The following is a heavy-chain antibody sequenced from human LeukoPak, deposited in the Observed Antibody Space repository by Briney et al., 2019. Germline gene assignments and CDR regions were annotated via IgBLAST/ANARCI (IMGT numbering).Heavy chain of an antibody. Sequence: ASVKVSCKASGYTFTGYYMHWVRQAPGQGLEWMGWINPNNGGTNYAQKFQGRVTMTRDTSISTAYMELSRLKSDDTAVYYCARDRTFYSGSGSYYFDYWGQGSLVTVSS. CDR2: INPNNGGT. V-gene: IGHV1-2*02. D-gene: IGHD3-10*01. J-gene: IGHJ4*02. CDR3: ARDRTFYSGSGSYYFDY. CDR1: GYTFTGYY.